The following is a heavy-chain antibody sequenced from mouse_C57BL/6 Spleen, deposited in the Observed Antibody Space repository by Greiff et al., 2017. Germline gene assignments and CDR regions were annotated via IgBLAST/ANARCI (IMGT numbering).Heavy chain of an antibody. D-gene: IGHD1-1*02. CDR3: ARYGRAYAMDY. CDR1: GYAFSSSW. Sequence: VKLQQSGPELVKPGASVKISCKASGYAFSSSWMNWVKQRPGKGLEWIGRIYPGDGDTNYNGKFKGKATLTADKSSSTAYMQLSSLTSEDSAVYFCARYGRAYAMDYWGQGTSVTVSS. J-gene: IGHJ4*01. V-gene: IGHV1-82*01. CDR2: IYPGDGDT.